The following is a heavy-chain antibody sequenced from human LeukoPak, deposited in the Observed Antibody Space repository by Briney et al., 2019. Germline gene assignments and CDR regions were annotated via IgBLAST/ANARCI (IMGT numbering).Heavy chain of an antibody. Sequence: SETLSLTCAVSGGSISSGDYYWTWIRQPPGKGLEWIGYIYYSESTYYNPSLKSRVTISVDMSKNQFSLKLSSVTAADTAVYYCARNRYYYDSSGSIDAFDSWGRGTMVTVSS. V-gene: IGHV4-30-4*08. CDR3: ARNRYYYDSSGSIDAFDS. J-gene: IGHJ3*02. CDR1: GGSISSGDYY. D-gene: IGHD3-22*01. CDR2: IYYSEST.